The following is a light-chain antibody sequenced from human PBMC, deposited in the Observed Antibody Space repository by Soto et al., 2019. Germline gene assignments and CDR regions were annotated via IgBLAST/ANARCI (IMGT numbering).Light chain of an antibody. Sequence: QSALAQPASVSGSPGQSITISCTGTSSGIRDYNYVSWYQQLPGNAPKLIMYEVSNRPSGISNRFSGSKSGNTASLTISGLQAEDEADYYCSSYTVSVAPYVFGTGTKVTVL. CDR3: SSYTVSVAPYV. J-gene: IGLJ1*01. CDR1: SSGIRDYNY. V-gene: IGLV2-14*01. CDR2: EVS.